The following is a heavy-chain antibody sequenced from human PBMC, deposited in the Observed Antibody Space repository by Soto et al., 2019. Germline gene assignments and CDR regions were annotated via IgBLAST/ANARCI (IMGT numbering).Heavy chain of an antibody. D-gene: IGHD1-26*01. CDR2: INHSGST. Sequence: PSETLSLTXAVYGGSFSGYYWSWLRQPPGKGLEWIWEINHSGSTNYNPSLKSRVTISVDTSKNQFSLKLSSVTAADTAVYDCAIACRPGGLNWFNPWGQGTLVPVSS. CDR1: GGSFSGYY. CDR3: AIACRPGGLNWFNP. V-gene: IGHV4-34*01. J-gene: IGHJ5*02.